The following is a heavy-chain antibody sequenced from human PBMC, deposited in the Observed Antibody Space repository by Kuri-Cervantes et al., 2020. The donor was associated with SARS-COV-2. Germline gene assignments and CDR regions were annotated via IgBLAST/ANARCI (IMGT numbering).Heavy chain of an antibody. D-gene: IGHD3-10*01. V-gene: IGHV1-58*02. Sequence: SVKVSCKASGSTFSGSAIQRVRQARGQRLEWIGWIVVGSGNTDYAREFQERVTITRDMSTTTVYMELSGLRSDDTAMYYCAPFYYRSINNWSDPWGQGTQVTVSS. CDR1: GSTFSGSA. CDR2: IVVGSGNT. J-gene: IGHJ5*02. CDR3: APFYYRSINNWSDP.